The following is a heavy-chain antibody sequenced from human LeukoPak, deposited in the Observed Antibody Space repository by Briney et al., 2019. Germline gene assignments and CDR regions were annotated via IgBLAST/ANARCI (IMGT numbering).Heavy chain of an antibody. V-gene: IGHV3-11*05. CDR1: GFTFSDYY. D-gene: IGHD3-3*01. CDR2: ISSSSSYT. CDR3: ARDVGQAEWLGAFDI. J-gene: IGHJ3*02. Sequence: PGGSLRLSCAASGFTFSDYYMSWIRQAPGKGLDWVSYISSSSSYTNYADSVKGRFTISRDNAKNSLYLQMNSLRAEDTAVYYCARDVGQAEWLGAFDIWGQGTMVTVSS.